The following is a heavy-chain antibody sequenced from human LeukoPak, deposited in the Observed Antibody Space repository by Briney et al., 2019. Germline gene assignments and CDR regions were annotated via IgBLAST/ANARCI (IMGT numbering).Heavy chain of an antibody. J-gene: IGHJ6*02. CDR1: DESFSGYY. D-gene: IGHD3-10*01. CDR3: ARAGPYGSGSYYVGHYYYYGMDV. CDR2: INHSGST. Sequence: KTSETLSLTCAVFDESFSGYYWSWIRQPPGKGLEWIGEINHSGSTNYNPSLKSRVTISVDTSKNQFYLKLSSVTAADTAVYYCARAGPYGSGSYYVGHYYYYGMDVWGQGTTVTVSS. V-gene: IGHV4-34*01.